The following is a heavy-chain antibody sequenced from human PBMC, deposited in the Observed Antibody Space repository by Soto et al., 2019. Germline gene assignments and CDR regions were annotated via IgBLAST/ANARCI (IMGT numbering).Heavy chain of an antibody. V-gene: IGHV4-34*01. J-gene: IGHJ6*02. CDR1: GGSFSGYY. Sequence: QVQLQQWGAGLLKPSETLSLTCAVYGGSFSGYYWTWIRQPPGKGLEWIGEINHSGNANYTPSLKGRVMISVDTSKRQCSLTLSSVTAAESAVYFCARETAYDYVWGSYRPVNYGMDVWGQGPTVRVSS. CDR2: INHSGNA. CDR3: ARETAYDYVWGSYRPVNYGMDV. D-gene: IGHD3-16*02.